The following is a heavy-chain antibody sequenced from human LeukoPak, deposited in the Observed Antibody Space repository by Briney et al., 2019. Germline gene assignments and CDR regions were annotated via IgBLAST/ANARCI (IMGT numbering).Heavy chain of an antibody. V-gene: IGHV3-33*01. Sequence: GGSLRLSCAASGFTFSSYGMHWVRQAPGKGLEWVAVIWYDGSNKYYADSVKGRFTISRDNSKNTLYLQMNSLRAEDTAVYYCARAPGYCSSTSCYTPPWFDPWGQGTLVTVSS. J-gene: IGHJ5*02. CDR2: IWYDGSNK. CDR3: ARAPGYCSSTSCYTPPWFDP. CDR1: GFTFSSYG. D-gene: IGHD2-2*02.